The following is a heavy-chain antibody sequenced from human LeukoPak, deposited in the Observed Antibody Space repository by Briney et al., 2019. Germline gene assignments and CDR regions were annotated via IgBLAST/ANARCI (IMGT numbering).Heavy chain of an antibody. V-gene: IGHV4-34*01. CDR1: GGSFSGYY. CDR2: INHSGST. CDR3: ARRERFGEFLDYFDY. J-gene: IGHJ4*02. Sequence: SETLSLTCAVYGGSFSGYYGSWIRQPPGKGLEWIGEINHSGSTNYNPSLKSRVTISVDTSKNQFSLKLSSVTAADTAVYYCARRERFGEFLDYFDYWGQGTMVTVSS. D-gene: IGHD3-10*01.